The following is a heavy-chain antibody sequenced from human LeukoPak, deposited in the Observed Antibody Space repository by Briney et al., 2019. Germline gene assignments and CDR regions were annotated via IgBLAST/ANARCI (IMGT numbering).Heavy chain of an antibody. Sequence: ASVKVSCKVSGYTLTELSMHWVRQAPGKGLEWMGGFDPEDGETIYAQKFQGRVTMTEDTSTDTAYMELSSLRSEDTAVYYCATEPFDFPARQFDYWGQGTLVTASS. D-gene: IGHD3-9*01. CDR1: GYTLTELS. CDR3: ATEPFDFPARQFDY. CDR2: FDPEDGET. J-gene: IGHJ4*02. V-gene: IGHV1-24*01.